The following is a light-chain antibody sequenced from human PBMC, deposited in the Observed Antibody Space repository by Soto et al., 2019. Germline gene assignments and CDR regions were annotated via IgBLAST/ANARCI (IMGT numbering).Light chain of an antibody. CDR1: QSVSSY. Sequence: EIVLTQSPATLSLSPGERATLSCRASQSVSSYLAWYQQKPGQAPSLLIYDASSMATGIPARFSGTGYGTYFTLTISSLEPADFAVYYCQRHRTLITFGQGTQLEIK. V-gene: IGKV3-11*01. CDR3: QRHRTLIT. CDR2: DAS. J-gene: IGKJ5*01.